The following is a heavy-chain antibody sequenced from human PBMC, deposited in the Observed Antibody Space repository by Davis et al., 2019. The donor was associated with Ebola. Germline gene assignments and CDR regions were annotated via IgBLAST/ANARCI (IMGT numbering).Heavy chain of an antibody. D-gene: IGHD6-19*01. J-gene: IGHJ4*02. CDR1: GFSFSDYY. CDR3: ARGGRWLVPDY. V-gene: IGHV3-11*06. CDR2: IDSSSNYT. Sequence: GGSLRLSCAASGFSFSDYYMSWIRQAPGKGLEWVSYIDSSSNYTNYADSLKGRFTISRDNAKNSLYLQMNSLRAEDTAVYYCARGGRWLVPDYWGQGTLVTVSS.